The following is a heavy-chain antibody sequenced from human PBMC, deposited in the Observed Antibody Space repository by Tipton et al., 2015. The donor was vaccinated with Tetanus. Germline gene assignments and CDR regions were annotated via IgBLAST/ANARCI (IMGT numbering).Heavy chain of an antibody. CDR3: ARGRTGSFDY. CDR1: GGSFSGYY. V-gene: IGHV4-59*01. J-gene: IGHJ4*02. CDR2: IYYSGST. Sequence: TLSLTCAVYGGSFSGYYWSWIRQPPGKGLEWIGYIYYSGSTNYNPSLKSRVTISVDTSKNQFSLKLSSVTAADTAVYYCARGRTGSFDYWGQGTLVTVSS. D-gene: IGHD1-1*01.